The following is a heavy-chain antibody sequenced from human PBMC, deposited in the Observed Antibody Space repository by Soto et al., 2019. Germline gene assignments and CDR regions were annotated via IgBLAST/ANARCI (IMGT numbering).Heavy chain of an antibody. V-gene: IGHV3-30*18. CDR2: ISYDGILK. CDR3: AKDFKVSGGHYGSLNYYYGMDV. D-gene: IGHD3-10*01. Sequence: SCTASGFSFSDYDMHWVRQAPGKGLEWVAIISYDGILKYYADSVKGRFTISRDTSKGAVYLQMNSLTPEDTAVYYCAKDFKVSGGHYGSLNYYYGMDVWGQGTTVTVSS. J-gene: IGHJ6*02. CDR1: GFSFSDYD.